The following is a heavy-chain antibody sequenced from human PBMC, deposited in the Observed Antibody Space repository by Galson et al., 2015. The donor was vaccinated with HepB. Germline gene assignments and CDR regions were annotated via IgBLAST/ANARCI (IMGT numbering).Heavy chain of an antibody. CDR3: ARDPLYSSGDLVDY. V-gene: IGHV3-7*03. Sequence: SLRLSCAASGFTFSSYWMSWVRQAPGKGLEWVANIKQDGSEKYYVDSVKGRFTISRDNAKNSLYLQMNSLRAEDTAVYYCARDPLYSSGDLVDYWGQGTLVTVSS. D-gene: IGHD6-19*01. CDR1: GFTFSSYW. CDR2: IKQDGSEK. J-gene: IGHJ4*02.